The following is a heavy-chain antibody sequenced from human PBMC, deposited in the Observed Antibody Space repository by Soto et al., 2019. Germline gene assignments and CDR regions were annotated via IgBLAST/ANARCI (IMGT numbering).Heavy chain of an antibody. CDR3: GRLEGLATISYYLDS. Sequence: QLQLQESGPGLVKPSETLSLTCTVSGGYVSSSSYYWGWVRQPPGKGLEWIGSVYYSGSTYYNPSLESRVTISGDNSKNQCSLKRMSLSAADTAVYYCGRLEGLATISYYLDSWGQGALVTLSS. CDR1: GGYVSSSSYY. D-gene: IGHD3-9*01. CDR2: VYYSGST. V-gene: IGHV4-39*01. J-gene: IGHJ4*02.